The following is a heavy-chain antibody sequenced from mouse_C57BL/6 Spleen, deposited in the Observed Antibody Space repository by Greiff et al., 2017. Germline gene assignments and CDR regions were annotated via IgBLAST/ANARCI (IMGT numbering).Heavy chain of an antibody. D-gene: IGHD1-1*01. Sequence: QVQLQPGAELVRPGSSVKLSCKASGYTFTSYWMDWVKQRPGQGLEWIGNIYPSDSETHYNQKFKDKATLTVDKSSSTAYMQLSSLTSEDSAVYYCARRGYGSSYVWFAYWGQGTLVTVS. CDR3: ARRGYGSSYVWFAY. CDR1: GYTFTSYW. J-gene: IGHJ3*01. CDR2: IYPSDSET. V-gene: IGHV1-61*01.